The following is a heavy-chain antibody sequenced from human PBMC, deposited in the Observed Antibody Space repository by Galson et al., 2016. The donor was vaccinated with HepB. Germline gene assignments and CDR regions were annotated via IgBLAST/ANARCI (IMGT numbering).Heavy chain of an antibody. CDR2: IGTAGDT. Sequence: SLRLSCAASGFTFRRYDMHWVRQATGKGLEWVSAIGTAGDTYYPGSVKGRFTISRENAKNSLYLQTNSLRAGDTAVYFCARSASGYWYLDLWGRGTLVTVSS. CDR3: ARSASGYWYLDL. V-gene: IGHV3-13*01. J-gene: IGHJ2*01. D-gene: IGHD6-6*01. CDR1: GFTFRRYD.